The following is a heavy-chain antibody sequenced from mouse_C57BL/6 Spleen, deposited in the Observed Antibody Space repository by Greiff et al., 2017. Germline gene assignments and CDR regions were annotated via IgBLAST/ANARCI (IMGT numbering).Heavy chain of an antibody. D-gene: IGHD2-4*01. Sequence: VQLQQSGPELVKPGASVKISCKASGYSFTGYYMNWVKQSPENSLEWIGEINPSTGGTTYNQKFKAKATLTVDKSSSTAYMQLKRLTSEDSAVDYCAKRNDYDGYYYAMDYWGQGTSVTVSS. CDR1: GYSFTGYY. J-gene: IGHJ4*01. CDR2: INPSTGGT. CDR3: AKRNDYDGYYYAMDY. V-gene: IGHV1-42*01.